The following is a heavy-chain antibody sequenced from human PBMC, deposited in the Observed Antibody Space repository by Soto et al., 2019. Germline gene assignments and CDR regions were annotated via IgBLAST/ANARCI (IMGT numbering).Heavy chain of an antibody. V-gene: IGHV3-30-3*01. CDR3: ARPEGITMIVVVNYFDY. J-gene: IGHJ4*02. D-gene: IGHD3-22*01. CDR1: GFTFSSYA. Sequence: QVQLVESGGGVVQPGRSLRLSCAASGFTFSSYAMHWVRQAPGKGLEWVAVISYDGSNKYYADSVNGRFTISRDNSKKTMYMQMNRLRAEDTAVYYCARPEGITMIVVVNYFDYWGQGTLVTVSS. CDR2: ISYDGSNK.